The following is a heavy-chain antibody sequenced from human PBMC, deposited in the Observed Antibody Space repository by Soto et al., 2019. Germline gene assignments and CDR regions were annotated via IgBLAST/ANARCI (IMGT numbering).Heavy chain of an antibody. CDR1: ADSISNYF. CDR2: INYSGST. V-gene: IGHV4-59*08. CDR3: ARRRYYYGSGNYYNSDYFDY. Sequence: PETLSLTCSVSADSISNYFCSWIRQPPKKVLEWVGYINYSGSTNYKPSLKSRVTISVDTSKNQFSLKLSSVTAADTAVYYCARRRYYYGSGNYYNSDYFDYWGQGTLVTVSS. D-gene: IGHD3-10*01. J-gene: IGHJ4*02.